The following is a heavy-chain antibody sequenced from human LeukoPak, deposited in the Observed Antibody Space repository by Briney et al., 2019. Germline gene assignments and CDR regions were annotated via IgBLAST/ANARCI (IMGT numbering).Heavy chain of an antibody. CDR2: ISAYNGNT. V-gene: IGHV1-18*01. J-gene: IGHJ4*02. D-gene: IGHD3-16*02. CDR3: ARDGRSPYDYVWGSYRSFDY. Sequence: ASVKVSCKASGYTFTSYGISWVRQAPGQGLEWMGWISAYNGNTNYAQKLQGRVTMTTDTSTSTAYMELRSLRSDDTAVYYCARDGRSPYDYVWGSYRSFDYWGQGTLVTVSS. CDR1: GYTFTSYG.